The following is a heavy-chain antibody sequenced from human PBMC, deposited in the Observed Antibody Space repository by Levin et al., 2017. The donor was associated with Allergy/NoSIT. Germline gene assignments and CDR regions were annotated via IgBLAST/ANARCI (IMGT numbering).Heavy chain of an antibody. V-gene: IGHV3-23*01. CDR1: GFTFSSYA. J-gene: IGHJ4*02. CDR3: AKDGPPAIDFWSGYPRGYFDY. D-gene: IGHD3-3*01. Sequence: GESLKISCAASGFTFSSYAMSWVRQAPGKGLEWVSAISGSGGSTYYADSVKGRFTISRDNSKNTLYLQMNSLRAEDTAVYYCAKDGPPAIDFWSGYPRGYFDYWGQGTLVTVSS. CDR2: ISGSGGST.